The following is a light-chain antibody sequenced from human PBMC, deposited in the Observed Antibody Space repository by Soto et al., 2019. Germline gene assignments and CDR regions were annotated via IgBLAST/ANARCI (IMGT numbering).Light chain of an antibody. J-gene: IGKJ1*01. CDR2: GAS. V-gene: IGKV3-20*01. CDR3: QQYGISPHT. Sequence: EIVLTQSPGTLSLSPGERATLSCRASQSVSSSYLAWYQQKPGQAPRLLIYGASSRATGIPDRFSGSGSGTDFTLTISRLEPEDFAVYYCQQYGISPHTFGQGTKVEIK. CDR1: QSVSSSY.